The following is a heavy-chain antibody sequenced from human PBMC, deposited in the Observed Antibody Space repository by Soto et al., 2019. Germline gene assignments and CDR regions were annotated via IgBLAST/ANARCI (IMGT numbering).Heavy chain of an antibody. V-gene: IGHV3-30*18. CDR1: GFTFSSYG. J-gene: IGHJ6*02. CDR2: ISYDGSNK. CDR3: AKDTDGSGWSAYYYGMDV. Sequence: QVQLVESGGGVVQPGRSLRLSCAASGFTFSSYGMHWVRQAPGKGLEWVAVISYDGSNKYYADSVKGRFTISRDNSKNTLYLQMNRLRAEDTAVYYCAKDTDGSGWSAYYYGMDVWGQGTTVTVSS. D-gene: IGHD6-19*01.